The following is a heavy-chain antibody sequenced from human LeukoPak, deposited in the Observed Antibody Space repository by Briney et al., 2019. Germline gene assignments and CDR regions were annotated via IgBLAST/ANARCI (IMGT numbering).Heavy chain of an antibody. CDR2: INHSGST. J-gene: IGHJ5*02. D-gene: IGHD3-22*01. V-gene: IGHV4-34*01. Sequence: PSETLSLTCAVYGGSFSGYYWSWIRQPPGKGLEWIWEINHSGSTNYNPSLKSRVTISVDTSKNQFSLKLSSVTAADTAVYYCARGFDYYDSSGYNNWFDPWGQGTLVTVSS. CDR3: ARGFDYYDSSGYNNWFDP. CDR1: GGSFSGYY.